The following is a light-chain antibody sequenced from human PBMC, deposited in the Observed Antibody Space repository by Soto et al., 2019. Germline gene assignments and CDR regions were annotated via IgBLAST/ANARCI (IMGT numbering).Light chain of an antibody. CDR3: SSYAGSNNPVI. CDR1: SSDVGGYNY. Sequence: QSALTQPPSASGSPGQSVTISCTGTSSDVGGYNYVSWYQQHPGKAPKFMIYEVSKRPSGVPDRFSGSKSGHTASLPVSGLQADDEADYYCSSYAGSNNPVIFGGGTKLTVL. CDR2: EVS. J-gene: IGLJ2*01. V-gene: IGLV2-8*01.